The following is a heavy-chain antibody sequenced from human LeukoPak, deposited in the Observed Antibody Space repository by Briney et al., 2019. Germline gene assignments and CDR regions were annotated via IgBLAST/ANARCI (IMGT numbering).Heavy chain of an antibody. CDR3: ARVEEQLDNFDY. J-gene: IGHJ4*02. CDR1: GYTFTSYD. Sequence: ASVKVSCKASGYTFTSYDINWVRQATGQGLEWMGWMNPNSGNTGYAQKFQGRVTMTRNTSISTAYMELSSLRSEDTAVYYCARVEEQLDNFDYWGRGTLVTVSS. V-gene: IGHV1-8*01. D-gene: IGHD6-13*01. CDR2: MNPNSGNT.